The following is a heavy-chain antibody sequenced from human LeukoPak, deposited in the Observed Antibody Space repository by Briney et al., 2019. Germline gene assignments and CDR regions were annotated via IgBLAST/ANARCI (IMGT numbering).Heavy chain of an antibody. D-gene: IGHD2-15*01. Sequence: GGSLRLSCAASGFTFSDYYMSWIRQAPGKGLEWVSYISGSGITIYSADSVKGRFTISRDNSKNTLYLQMNSLRAEDTAVYYCGGVAVPYYYYMDVWGKGTTVTVSS. CDR2: ISGSGITI. V-gene: IGHV3-11*01. CDR1: GFTFSDYY. J-gene: IGHJ6*03. CDR3: GGVAVPYYYYMDV.